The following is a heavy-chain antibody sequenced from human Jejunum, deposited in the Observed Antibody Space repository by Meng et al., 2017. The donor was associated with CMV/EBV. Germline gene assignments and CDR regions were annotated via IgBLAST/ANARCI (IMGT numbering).Heavy chain of an antibody. D-gene: IGHD2/OR15-2a*01. CDR2: IFYTGGT. Sequence: TVSGGSISSSIYYWGWIRQPPGKGLEWIGSIFYTGGTYYNPSLTSRVTISVDTSKSHLSLELSSVTAADTAMYYCARQYGRSVFDYWGQGTLVTVSS. J-gene: IGHJ4*02. CDR3: ARQYGRSVFDY. V-gene: IGHV4-39*07. CDR1: GGSISSSIYY.